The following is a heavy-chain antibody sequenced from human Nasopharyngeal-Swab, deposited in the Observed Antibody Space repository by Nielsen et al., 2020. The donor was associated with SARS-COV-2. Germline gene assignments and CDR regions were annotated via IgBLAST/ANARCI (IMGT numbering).Heavy chain of an antibody. CDR1: GFPFSTYE. V-gene: IGHV3-66*01. CDR3: ARDPGGWSVATKGY. J-gene: IGHJ4*02. D-gene: IGHD5-12*01. Sequence: GESLKISCAASGFPFSTYEMNWVRQAPGKGLEWVSVFYSGGSTYYADSVKDRFTIFRDDSKNTLYLQMNSLRPEDTAVYYCARDPGGWSVATKGYWGQGTLVTVSS. CDR2: FYSGGST.